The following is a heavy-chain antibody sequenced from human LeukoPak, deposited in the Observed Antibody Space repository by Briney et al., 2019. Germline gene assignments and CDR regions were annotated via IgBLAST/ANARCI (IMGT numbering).Heavy chain of an antibody. CDR2: AYPGDSDT. D-gene: IGHD2-15*01. Sequence: GESLKISCTGSGYSFTNSWIGWVRQMPGKGLEWMGIAYPGDSDTRYNPSFHGQVTISADKSTNICFLEWSSLKASDTAMYYCARRGGSLVYFDYWGQGTLVTVSS. J-gene: IGHJ4*02. V-gene: IGHV5-51*01. CDR3: ARRGGSLVYFDY. CDR1: GYSFTNSW.